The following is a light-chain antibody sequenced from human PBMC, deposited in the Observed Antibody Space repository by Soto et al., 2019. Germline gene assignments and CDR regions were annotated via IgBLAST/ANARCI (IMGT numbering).Light chain of an antibody. Sequence: DGRLSHSPAILSAYVEDTVTITCRASQAISSCLAWYQQKPGKAPSLLIYDVSTLESGVPSRFSGSGSETEFTLTISALQPDDFATYYCQQHSPYSLTFGQGTKVDVK. CDR2: DVS. V-gene: IGKV1-5*01. J-gene: IGKJ1*01. CDR3: QQHSPYSLT. CDR1: QAISSC.